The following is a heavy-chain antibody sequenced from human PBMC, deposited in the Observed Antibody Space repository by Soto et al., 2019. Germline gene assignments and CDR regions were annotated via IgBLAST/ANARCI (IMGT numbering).Heavy chain of an antibody. CDR1: GFTFSSYG. CDR3: AKDFLDDSRGGAFDI. V-gene: IGHV3-30*18. Sequence: GSLRLSCAASGFTFSSYGMHWVRQAPGKGLEWVAVISYDGSNKYYADSVKGRFTISRDNSKNTLYLQMNSLRAEDTAVYYCAKDFLDDSRGGAFDIWGQGTMVTVSS. D-gene: IGHD6-19*01. CDR2: ISYDGSNK. J-gene: IGHJ3*02.